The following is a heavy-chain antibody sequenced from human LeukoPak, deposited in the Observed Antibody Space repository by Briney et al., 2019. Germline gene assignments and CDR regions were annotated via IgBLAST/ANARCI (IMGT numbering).Heavy chain of an antibody. CDR1: GFTFSTYY. Sequence: GGSLRLSCAASGFTFSTYYMNWVRQAPGKGLEWVSSISSASGGIYYADSVKGRFTISRDNAKNSLYLQMNSLRAEDTAVYYCARVYSSGWSDYWGQGTLVTVSS. CDR2: ISSASGGI. V-gene: IGHV3-21*01. CDR3: ARVYSSGWSDY. J-gene: IGHJ4*02. D-gene: IGHD6-19*01.